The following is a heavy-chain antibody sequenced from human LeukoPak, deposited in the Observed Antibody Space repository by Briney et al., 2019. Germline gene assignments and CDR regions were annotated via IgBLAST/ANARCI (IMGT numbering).Heavy chain of an antibody. CDR3: ATMTPFDY. CDR1: GFTFSSYA. Sequence: GGSLRLSCAASGFTFSSYAMHWVRQAPGKGLEWEAVISYDGSNKYYADSVKGRFTISRDNSKNTLYLQMNSLRAEDTAVYYCATMTPFDYWGQGTLVTVSS. D-gene: IGHD4-17*01. J-gene: IGHJ4*02. CDR2: ISYDGSNK. V-gene: IGHV3-30-3*01.